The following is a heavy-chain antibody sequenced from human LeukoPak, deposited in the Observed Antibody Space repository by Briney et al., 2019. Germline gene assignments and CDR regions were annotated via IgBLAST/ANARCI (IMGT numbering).Heavy chain of an antibody. CDR1: GYTFTSYD. V-gene: IGHV1-8*01. Sequence: GASVKVSCKASGYTFTSYDINWVRQATGQGLEWMGWMNPNSGNTGYAQKFQGRVTMTRNTSISTAYMELSSLRSEDTAVYYCASSPYYYDSSGQPLGYWGQGTLVTVSS. D-gene: IGHD3-22*01. CDR2: MNPNSGNT. CDR3: ASSPYYYDSSGQPLGY. J-gene: IGHJ4*02.